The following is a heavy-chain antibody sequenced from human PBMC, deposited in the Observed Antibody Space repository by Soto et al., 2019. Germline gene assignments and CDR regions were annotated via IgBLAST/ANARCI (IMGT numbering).Heavy chain of an antibody. CDR3: ARAGYYYDSSGYNDAFDI. V-gene: IGHV4-31*03. J-gene: IGHJ3*02. CDR2: IYYSGST. D-gene: IGHD3-22*01. CDR1: GGSISSVGYY. Sequence: SETLSLPCTFSGGSISSVGYYCSFIRQHPGKGLEWIGYIYYSGSTYYNPSLKSRVTISVDTSKNQFSLKLSSVTAADAAVYYCARAGYYYDSSGYNDAFDIWGQGTMVTVS.